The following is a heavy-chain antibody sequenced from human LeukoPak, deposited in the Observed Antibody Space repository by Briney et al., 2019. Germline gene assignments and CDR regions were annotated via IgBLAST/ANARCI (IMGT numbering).Heavy chain of an antibody. J-gene: IGHJ4*02. V-gene: IGHV4-34*01. CDR2: INHSGST. CDR1: GGSFSGYY. Sequence: SETLSLTCAVYGGSFSGYYWSWIRQPPGKGLEWIGEINHSGSTNYNPSLKSRVTISVDTSKNQFSLELSSVTAADTAVYYCARRRGVITGFDYWGQGTLVTVSS. D-gene: IGHD3-3*01. CDR3: ARRRGVITGFDY.